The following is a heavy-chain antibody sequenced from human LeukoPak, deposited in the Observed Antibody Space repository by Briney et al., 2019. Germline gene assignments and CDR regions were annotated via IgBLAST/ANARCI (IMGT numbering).Heavy chain of an antibody. CDR2: INHSGST. J-gene: IGHJ4*02. V-gene: IGHV4-34*01. CDR3: ARGPVYYDSSGQQPTDGKYYFDY. D-gene: IGHD3-22*01. Sequence: SETLSLTCAVYGGSLNDYYWSWIRQPPGKGLEWIGEINHSGSTNYKSSLKSRVTISVDKSKNQFSLKLSSVTAADTAVYYCARGPVYYDSSGQQPTDGKYYFDYWGQGSLVTVSS. CDR1: GGSLNDYY.